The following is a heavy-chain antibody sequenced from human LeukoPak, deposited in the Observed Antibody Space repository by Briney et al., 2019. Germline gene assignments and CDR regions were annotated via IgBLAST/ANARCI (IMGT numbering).Heavy chain of an antibody. D-gene: IGHD1-1*01. Sequence: SVKVSCRVSGYSLSDLSIHWVRHVPGKGLEWMGGFEPEEGEHGETIYAQKFEGRLTLTEDTATDTAYMELVSLTSADTAVYYCATDRLEIYALHIWGQGTVVTVSS. CDR3: ATDRLEIYALHI. CDR1: GYSLSDLS. J-gene: IGHJ3*02. CDR2: FEPEEGEHGET. V-gene: IGHV1-24*01.